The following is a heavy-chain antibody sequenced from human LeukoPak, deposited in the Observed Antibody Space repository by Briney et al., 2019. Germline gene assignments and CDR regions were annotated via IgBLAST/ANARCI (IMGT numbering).Heavy chain of an antibody. V-gene: IGHV3-21*01. J-gene: IGHJ4*02. CDR1: GFTFSSHS. CDR3: ARDQSDILTPYYYDY. Sequence: PGGSLRLSCAASGFTFSSHSLNWVRQAPGKGLEWVSSISSSSSYIYYADSVKGRFTISRDNAKNSLCLQLNSLRAEDTAVYYCARDQSDILTPYYYDYWGQGTLVTVSS. CDR2: ISSSSSYI. D-gene: IGHD3-9*01.